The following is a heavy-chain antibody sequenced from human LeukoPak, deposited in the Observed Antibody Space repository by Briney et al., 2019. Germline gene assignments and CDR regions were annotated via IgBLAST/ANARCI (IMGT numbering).Heavy chain of an antibody. D-gene: IGHD1-26*01. CDR1: GFSISKGFY. CDR3: ARDVSWDESFQR. V-gene: IGHV4-38-2*02. CDR2: IYYDGTS. Sequence: SETLSLTCTVAGFSISKGFYWGWVRQPPGKGLEFIATIYYDGTSHYNPSLESRATISVDTSRNQFSLKLTSVTAADTAVYYCARDVSWDESFQRWGQGTLVTVSP. J-gene: IGHJ1*01.